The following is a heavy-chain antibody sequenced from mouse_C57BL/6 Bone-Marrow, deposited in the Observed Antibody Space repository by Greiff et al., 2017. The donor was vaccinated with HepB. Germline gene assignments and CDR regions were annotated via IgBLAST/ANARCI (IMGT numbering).Heavy chain of an antibody. Sequence: QVQLQQSGAELVRPGASVTLSCKASGYTFTDYEMHWVKQTPVHGLEWIGAIDPETGGTAYNQKFKGKAILTADKSSSTAYMELRSLTSEDSAVYYCTRKDPVYFDYWGQGTTLAVSS. J-gene: IGHJ2*01. CDR3: TRKDPVYFDY. V-gene: IGHV1-15*01. CDR1: GYTFTDYE. CDR2: IDPETGGT.